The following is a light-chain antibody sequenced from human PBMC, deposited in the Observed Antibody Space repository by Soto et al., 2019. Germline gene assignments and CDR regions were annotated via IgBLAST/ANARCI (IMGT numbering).Light chain of an antibody. J-gene: IGLJ1*01. CDR3: SSYTSSSTRV. Sequence: QSALTQPASVSGSPGQSITISCTGTSSDVGAYDYVSWYQQHPDKAPKLMIYEVSNRPSGVSNRFSGSKSVNTDTLTISGLQAEDEADYYCSSYTSSSTRVFGTGTKVTVL. CDR2: EVS. V-gene: IGLV2-14*03. CDR1: SSDVGAYDY.